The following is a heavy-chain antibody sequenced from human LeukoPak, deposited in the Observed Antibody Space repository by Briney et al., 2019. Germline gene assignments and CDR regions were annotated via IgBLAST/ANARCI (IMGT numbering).Heavy chain of an antibody. D-gene: IGHD5-24*01. CDR3: AKDPRDGYTADAFDI. Sequence: GGSLRLSCAASGFTFSSYAMSWVRQAPGKGLEWVSAISGSGGSTFYADSVKGRFTISRDNSKNTLYLQMNSLRAEDTAVYYCAKDPRDGYTADAFDIWGQGTMVTVSS. V-gene: IGHV3-23*01. CDR1: GFTFSSYA. J-gene: IGHJ3*02. CDR2: ISGSGGST.